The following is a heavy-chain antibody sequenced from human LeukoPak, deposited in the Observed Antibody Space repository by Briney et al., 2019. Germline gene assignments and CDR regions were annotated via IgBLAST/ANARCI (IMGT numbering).Heavy chain of an antibody. D-gene: IGHD6-13*01. CDR1: GYTFTSYY. CDR2: INPSGGST. V-gene: IGHV1-46*01. J-gene: IGHJ6*03. Sequence: ASVKVSCKASGYTFTSYYMHWVRQAPGQGLEWMGIINPSGGSTSYAQKFQGRVTMTRDMPTSTVYMELSSLRSEDTAVYYCARNRPGIAAAGPYYYYYMDVWGKGTTVTVSS. CDR3: ARNRPGIAAAGPYYYYYMDV.